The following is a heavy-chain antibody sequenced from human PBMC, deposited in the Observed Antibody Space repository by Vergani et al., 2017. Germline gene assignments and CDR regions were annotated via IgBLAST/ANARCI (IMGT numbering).Heavy chain of an antibody. J-gene: IGHJ6*02. CDR2: ISSRGSSI. V-gene: IGHV3-11*01. Sequence: QVQLVESGGGLVKPGGSLRLSCAASGFTFSDYYMSWIRQAPGKGLEWVSYISSRGSSIYYADSEKGRFTLSRDNAKNSLYLQMNSLRSRDTAVYYCAREPGRSSSWYSSYYYYGMDVWGQGTTVTVSS. CDR3: AREPGRSSSWYSSYYYYGMDV. D-gene: IGHD6-13*01. CDR1: GFTFSDYY.